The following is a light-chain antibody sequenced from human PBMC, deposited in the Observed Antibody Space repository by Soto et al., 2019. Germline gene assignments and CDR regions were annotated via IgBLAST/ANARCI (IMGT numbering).Light chain of an antibody. CDR3: YSYAGDSYV. CDR1: SSDVGNSNY. CDR2: EVS. V-gene: IGLV2-8*01. Sequence: QSVLTQPPSASGSPGQSVTISCTGTSSDVGNSNYVSWYQHHPGEAPKLMIYEVSQRPSGVPDRFSGSKSGNTASLTVSGLQADDEADYYCYSYAGDSYVFGNGTKVTVL. J-gene: IGLJ1*01.